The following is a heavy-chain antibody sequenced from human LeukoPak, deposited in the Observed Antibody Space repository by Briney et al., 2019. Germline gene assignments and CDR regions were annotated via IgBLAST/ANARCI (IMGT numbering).Heavy chain of an antibody. Sequence: GGSLRLSCAASGFTFKDYTMHWIRQAPGKGLEWVSLIRWDAASRYYADSVKGRFTISRDNSKNSLYLQLNSLRAEDTAVYYCARGIYGSGYWGQGTLVTVSS. CDR1: GFTFKDYT. CDR2: IRWDAASR. D-gene: IGHD3-10*01. CDR3: ARGIYGSGY. V-gene: IGHV3-43*01. J-gene: IGHJ4*02.